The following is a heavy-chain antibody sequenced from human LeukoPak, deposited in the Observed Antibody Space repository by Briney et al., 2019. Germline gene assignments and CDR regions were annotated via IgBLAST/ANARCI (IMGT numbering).Heavy chain of an antibody. J-gene: IGHJ4*02. CDR1: GYTFTGYY. CDR2: INPNSGGT. Sequence: AASVKVSCKASGYTFTGYYMHWVRQAPGQGLEWMGWINPNSGGTNYAQKFQGRVTMTRDTSISTAYMELSRLRSDDTAVYYCARRSDDYDSSAYYHWGQGTLVTVSS. CDR3: ARRSDDYDSSAYYH. V-gene: IGHV1-2*02. D-gene: IGHD3-22*01.